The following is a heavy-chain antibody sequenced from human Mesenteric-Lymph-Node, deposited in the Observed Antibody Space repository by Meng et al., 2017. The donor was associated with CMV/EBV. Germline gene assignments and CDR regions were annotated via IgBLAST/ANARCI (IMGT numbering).Heavy chain of an antibody. CDR3: ARDHGGYYFDY. D-gene: IGHD4-23*01. J-gene: IGHJ4*02. CDR1: GYTFTSYY. V-gene: IGHV1-46*01. Sequence: SCKGSGYTFTSYYMHWVRQAPGQGLEWMGIINPSSGSTSYAQKFQGRVTMTRDTSTSTVYMELSSLRSEDTAVYYCARDHGGYYFDYWGQGTLVTVSS. CDR2: INPSSGST.